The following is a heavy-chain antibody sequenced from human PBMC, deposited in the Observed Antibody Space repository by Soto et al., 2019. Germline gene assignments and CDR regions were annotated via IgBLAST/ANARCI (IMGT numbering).Heavy chain of an antibody. CDR2: INSDGSST. Sequence: PGGSLRLSCAASGFTFNSYWVHWVRQAPGKGRVWVSRINSDGSSTSYADSVKGRFTIFRDNAKNTLYLQMNSLRAEDTAVYYCARGQAVTGTFPTQPFDYWGQGTLVTVSS. CDR1: GFTFNSYW. V-gene: IGHV3-74*01. CDR3: ARGQAVTGTFPTQPFDY. D-gene: IGHD6-19*01. J-gene: IGHJ4*02.